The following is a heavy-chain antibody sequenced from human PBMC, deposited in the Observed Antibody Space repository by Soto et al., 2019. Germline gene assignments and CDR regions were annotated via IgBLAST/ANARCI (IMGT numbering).Heavy chain of an antibody. CDR1: GGSVSSSSYY. CDR3: ASSCSSTSCQEHDAFDI. V-gene: IGHV4-39*07. CDR2: IYHSGST. J-gene: IGHJ3*02. Sequence: PSETLSLTCTVSGGSVSSSSYYWGWVRQPPGKGLEWIGEIYHSGSTNYNPSLKSRVTISVDKSKNQFSLKLSSVTAADTAVYYCASSCSSTSCQEHDAFDIWGQGTMVTVSS. D-gene: IGHD2-2*01.